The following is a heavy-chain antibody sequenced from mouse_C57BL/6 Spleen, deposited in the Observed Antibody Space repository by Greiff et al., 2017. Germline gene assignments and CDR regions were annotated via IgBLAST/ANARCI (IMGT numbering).Heavy chain of an antibody. J-gene: IGHJ4*01. V-gene: IGHV5-17*01. Sequence: LVESGGGLVKPGGSLKLSCAASGFTFSDYGMHWVRQAPEKGLEWVAYISSGSSTIYYADTVKGRFTISRDKAKNTLFLQMTSLRSEDTAMYYCAPELAYAMDYWGQGTSVTVSS. CDR3: APELAYAMDY. CDR1: GFTFSDYG. D-gene: IGHD3-2*02. CDR2: ISSGSSTI.